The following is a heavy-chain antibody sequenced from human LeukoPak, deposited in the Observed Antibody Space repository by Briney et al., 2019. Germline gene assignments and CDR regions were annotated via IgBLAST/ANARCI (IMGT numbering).Heavy chain of an antibody. V-gene: IGHV1-46*01. D-gene: IGHD1-1*01. CDR3: ASLYHNEAH. CDR1: GYTFPSYF. J-gene: IGHJ4*02. Sequence: GASVKVSCKASGYTFPSYFMHWVRQAPGQGLEWMGIINPTGGSTTYAQKFQGRVTITADESTSTAYMELSSLRSEDTAVYYCASLYHNEAHWGQGTLVTVSS. CDR2: INPTGGST.